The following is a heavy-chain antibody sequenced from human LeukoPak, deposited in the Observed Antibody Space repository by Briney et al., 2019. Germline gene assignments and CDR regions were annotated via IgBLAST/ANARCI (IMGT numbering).Heavy chain of an antibody. D-gene: IGHD3-9*01. CDR2: TYYRSKWYN. CDR1: GDSVSSNSAA. J-gene: IGHJ6*02. Sequence: SQTLSLTCAISGDSVSSNSAAWNWIRQSPSRGLEWLGRTYYRSKWYNDYAVSVKSQITINPDTSKNQFSLQLNSVTPEDTAVYYCARGRTYYDILTGYSSGGMDVWGQGTTVTVSS. V-gene: IGHV6-1*01. CDR3: ARGRTYYDILTGYSSGGMDV.